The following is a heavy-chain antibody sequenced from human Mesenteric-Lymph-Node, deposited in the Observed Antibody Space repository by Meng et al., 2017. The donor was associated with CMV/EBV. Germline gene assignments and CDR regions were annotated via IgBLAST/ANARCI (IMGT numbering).Heavy chain of an antibody. CDR1: GASVSNINYF. V-gene: IGHV4-39*01. D-gene: IGHD3-16*01. CDR2: SYYNGNT. Sequence: GSLRLSCTVSGASVSNINYFWGWIRQPPGKGLEWIGSSYYNGNTYYNPSLKSRVSISVDTTRNQVPLKLSSVTAADTAVYYCARHSRGGFDYRGQGTLVTVSS. J-gene: IGHJ4*02. CDR3: ARHSRGGFDY.